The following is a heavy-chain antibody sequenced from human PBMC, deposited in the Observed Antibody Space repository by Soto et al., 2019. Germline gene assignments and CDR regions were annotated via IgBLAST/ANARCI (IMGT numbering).Heavy chain of an antibody. Sequence: SETLSLTCTVSGGSISSYYWSWIRQPPGKGLEWIGYIYYSGSTNYNPSLKSRVTISVDTSKNQFSLKLSSVTAADTAVYYCARGSEVLRYFDWLLETNYYYGMEVWGQGTTVTV. CDR3: ARGSEVLRYFDWLLETNYYYGMEV. D-gene: IGHD3-9*01. V-gene: IGHV4-59*08. J-gene: IGHJ6*02. CDR2: IYYSGST. CDR1: GGSISSYY.